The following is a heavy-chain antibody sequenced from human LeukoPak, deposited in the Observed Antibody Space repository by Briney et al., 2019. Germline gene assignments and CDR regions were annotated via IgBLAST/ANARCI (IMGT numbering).Heavy chain of an antibody. J-gene: IGHJ6*02. Sequence: ASVKVSCKASGYTFTGYYMHWVRQAPGQGLEWMGRINPNSGGTNYAQKFQGRVTMTRDTSISTAYMELSRLRSDDTAVYYCARFGARGEYQLLEYYYYGMGVWGQGTTVTVSS. CDR2: INPNSGGT. D-gene: IGHD2-2*01. CDR1: GYTFTGYY. CDR3: ARFGARGEYQLLEYYYYGMGV. V-gene: IGHV1-2*06.